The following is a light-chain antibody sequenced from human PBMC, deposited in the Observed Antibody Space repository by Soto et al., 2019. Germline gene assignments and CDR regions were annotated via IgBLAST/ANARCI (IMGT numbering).Light chain of an antibody. CDR3: ISYTSDDVRYV. Sequence: QSVLTQPASVSGTPGQSITISCTGSNSDVGIYDFVSWYQHHPGRAPKLIVSEVSHRPSGVSNRFSGSKSGNTASLTISGLQSEDEADYYCISYTSDDVRYVFGTGTNVTVL. CDR2: EVS. J-gene: IGLJ1*01. CDR1: NSDVGIYDF. V-gene: IGLV2-14*01.